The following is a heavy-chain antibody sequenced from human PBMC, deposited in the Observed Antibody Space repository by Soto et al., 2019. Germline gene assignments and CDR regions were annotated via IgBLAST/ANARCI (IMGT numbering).Heavy chain of an antibody. CDR2: IYPSDSDT. V-gene: IGHV5-51*01. D-gene: IGHD4-17*01. CDR3: ARPANTVADHFDL. CDR1: GYPLTNYW. J-gene: IGHJ4*02. Sequence: GGVLKICCQVSGYPLTNYWNGLGRPMPGKGLEWMGIIYPSDSDTRYSPSFQGQVTISADQSINTAYLQWDSLKASDTAIYYCARPANTVADHFDLWGQGTPVTVSS.